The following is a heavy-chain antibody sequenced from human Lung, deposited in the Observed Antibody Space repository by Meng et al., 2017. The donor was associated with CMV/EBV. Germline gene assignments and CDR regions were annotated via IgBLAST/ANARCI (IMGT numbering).Heavy chain of an antibody. V-gene: IGHV1-2*04. J-gene: IGHJ4*02. CDR3: ARDWEGSWAVFDY. D-gene: IGHD6-13*01. CDR1: GYPFTSYA. Sequence: VEFGAEGKKPGSSVKVSCKASGYPFTSYAMHWVRQAPGQGLEWMGWINPNSGGTNYAQKFQGWVTMTRDTSISTAYMELSRLRSDDTAVYYCARDWEGSWAVFDYWGQGTLVTVSS. CDR2: INPNSGGT.